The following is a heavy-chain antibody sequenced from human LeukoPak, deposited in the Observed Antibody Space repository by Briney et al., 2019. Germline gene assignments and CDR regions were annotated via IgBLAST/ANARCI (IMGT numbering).Heavy chain of an antibody. Sequence: GGSLRLSCAASGFTFSSYGMSWVRQAPGKGLEWLGYIKEVGSEKNCVDSVKGRFTISRDNTKNSLFLQMNSLRVEDTAVYYCARIRVGGGDPEIGGYWGQGTLVTVSS. D-gene: IGHD2-21*02. CDR1: GFTFSSYG. CDR2: IKEVGSEK. CDR3: ARIRVGGGDPEIGGY. V-gene: IGHV3-7*03. J-gene: IGHJ4*02.